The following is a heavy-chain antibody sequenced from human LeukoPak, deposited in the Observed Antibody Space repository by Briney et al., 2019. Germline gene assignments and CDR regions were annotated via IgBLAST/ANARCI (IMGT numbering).Heavy chain of an antibody. CDR2: IYYSGST. CDR1: GGSISSSSYY. V-gene: IGHV4-39*07. D-gene: IGHD2-21*01. CDR3: ASRDWWFDP. J-gene: IGHJ5*02. Sequence: PSETLSLTCTVSGGSISSSSYYWGWIRQPPGKGLEWIGSIYYSGSTYYNPSLKSRVTISVDTSKNQFSLKLSSVTAADTAVYYCASRDWWFDPWGQGTLVTVSS.